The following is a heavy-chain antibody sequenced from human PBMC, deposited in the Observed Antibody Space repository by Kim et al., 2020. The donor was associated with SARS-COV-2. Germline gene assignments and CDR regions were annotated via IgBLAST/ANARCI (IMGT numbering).Heavy chain of an antibody. V-gene: IGHV3-21*01. J-gene: IGHJ6*02. D-gene: IGHD6-19*01. CDR1: GFTFSSYS. CDR3: ARDRYSSGGMDV. Sequence: GGSLRLSCAASGFTFSSYSMNWVRQAPGKGLEWVSSISSSSSYIYYADSVKGRFTISRDNAKNSLYLQMNSLRAEDTAVYYCARDRYSSGGMDVWGQGTTVIVSS. CDR2: ISSSSSYI.